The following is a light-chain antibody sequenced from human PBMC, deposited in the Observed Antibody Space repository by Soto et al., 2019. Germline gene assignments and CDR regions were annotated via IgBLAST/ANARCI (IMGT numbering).Light chain of an antibody. CDR1: QSISSY. CDR2: AAS. CDR3: QQSYSTPTST. V-gene: IGKV1-39*01. Sequence: DIQMTQSPSSLSASVGDRVTITCRASQSISSYLNWYQQKPGKAPKLLIYAASSLQSGVPSRFSGSGSGTDFTLTNSSLQPEDFATYYCQQSYSTPTSTFGQGTNVEIK. J-gene: IGKJ1*01.